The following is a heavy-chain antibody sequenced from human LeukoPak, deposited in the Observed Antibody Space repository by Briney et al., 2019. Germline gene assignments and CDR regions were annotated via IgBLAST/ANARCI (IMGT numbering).Heavy chain of an antibody. J-gene: IGHJ4*02. Sequence: GESLKISCEVSGHRFTNHWIGWVRQMPGKGLEWMGIINLGDSDTRYSPSFQGQVTISADKSISTAYLQWSSLKASDTAMYYCARLRRFFEPFYYWGQGTLVTVSS. CDR2: INLGDSDT. CDR1: GHRFTNHW. CDR3: ARLRRFFEPFYY. D-gene: IGHD3-3*01. V-gene: IGHV5-51*01.